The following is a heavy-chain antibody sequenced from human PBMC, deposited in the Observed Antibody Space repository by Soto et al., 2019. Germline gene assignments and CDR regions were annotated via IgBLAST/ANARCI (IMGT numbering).Heavy chain of an antibody. Sequence: PGESLKISCKSSGYSFTSYWIGWVRQIPGKGLEWMGIIYPGDSDTRYSPPFQGQVTFSADKSIGTAYLQWSSLKASDTAMYYCATGGYCSSNSCYNFFDYWGQGTLVTVSS. CDR2: IYPGDSDT. J-gene: IGHJ4*02. V-gene: IGHV5-51*01. CDR1: GYSFTSYW. CDR3: ATGGYCSSNSCYNFFDY. D-gene: IGHD2-2*02.